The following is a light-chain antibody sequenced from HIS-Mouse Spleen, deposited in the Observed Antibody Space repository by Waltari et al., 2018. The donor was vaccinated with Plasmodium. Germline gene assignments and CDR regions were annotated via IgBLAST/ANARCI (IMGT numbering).Light chain of an antibody. V-gene: IGLV2-23*03. CDR3: CSYAGSSTFVV. J-gene: IGLJ2*01. CDR1: SSHFGSSTL. CDR2: EGS. Sequence: QSALTQPASVSGSPGQSITISCPGTSSHFGSSTLVSWYQQHPGKAPKLMIYEGSKRPSGVSNRFSGSKSGNTASLTISGLQAEDEADYYCCSYAGSSTFVVFGGGTKLTVL.